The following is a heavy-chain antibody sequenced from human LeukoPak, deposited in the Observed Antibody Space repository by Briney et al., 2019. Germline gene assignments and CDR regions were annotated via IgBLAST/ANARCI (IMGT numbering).Heavy chain of an antibody. J-gene: IGHJ4*02. V-gene: IGHV3-23*01. D-gene: IGHD3-10*01. CDR3: AKAYQLLWFGLDY. Sequence: GGSLRLSCAASGFTFSTYTMSWVRQAPGRGLEWVSAIVGSGGSTYYADSVEGRFTISRDNSKNTLYLHMNGLRAEDTAVYYCAKAYQLLWFGLDYWGPGTLVTVSS. CDR2: IVGSGGST. CDR1: GFTFSTYT.